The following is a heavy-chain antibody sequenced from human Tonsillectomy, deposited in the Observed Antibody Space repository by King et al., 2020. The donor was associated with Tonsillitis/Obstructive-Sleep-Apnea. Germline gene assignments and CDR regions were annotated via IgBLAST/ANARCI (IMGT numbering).Heavy chain of an antibody. D-gene: IGHD6-13*01. Sequence: LQLQESGPGLVKPSETLSLTCTVPGGSFSSSSYYWGWIRQPPGKGLEWIGSIYYSGSTYYNPSLKSRVTISGDTSKNQFSLKVSSVTAADTAVYYCARPYSTRGYMDVWGKGTTVTVSS. CDR2: IYYSGST. CDR1: GGSFSSSSYY. J-gene: IGHJ6*03. CDR3: ARPYSTRGYMDV. V-gene: IGHV4-39*01.